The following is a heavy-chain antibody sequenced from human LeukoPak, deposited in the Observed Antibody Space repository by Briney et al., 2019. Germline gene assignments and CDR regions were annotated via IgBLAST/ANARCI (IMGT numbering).Heavy chain of an antibody. Sequence: ASVKVSCKASGYTFTGYYMHWVRQAPGQGLEWMGWINPNSGGTNYAQKFQGRVTMTRDTSISTAYMELSRLRSDDTAVYYCARSQAWLFQLFEHWGQGALVTVSS. J-gene: IGHJ4*02. CDR3: ARSQAWLFQLFEH. CDR1: GYTFTGYY. D-gene: IGHD6-19*01. CDR2: INPNSGGT. V-gene: IGHV1-2*02.